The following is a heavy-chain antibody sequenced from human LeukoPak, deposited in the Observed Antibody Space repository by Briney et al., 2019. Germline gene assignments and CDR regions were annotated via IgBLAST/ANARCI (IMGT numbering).Heavy chain of an antibody. CDR2: ISGSGGST. V-gene: IGHV3-23*01. D-gene: IGHD3-10*01. CDR1: GFTFSSYA. Sequence: GGSLRLSCAASGFTFSSYAMSWVRQAPGKGLEWVSAISGSGGSTYYAGSVKGRFTTSRDNSKNTLYLQMHSLRAEDTAVYYCAKAMEGISLDYFDYWGQGTLVTVSS. J-gene: IGHJ4*02. CDR3: AKAMEGISLDYFDY.